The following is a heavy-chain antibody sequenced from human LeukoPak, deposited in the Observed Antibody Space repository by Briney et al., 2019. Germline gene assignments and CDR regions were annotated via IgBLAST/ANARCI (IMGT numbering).Heavy chain of an antibody. J-gene: IGHJ6*03. D-gene: IGHD2-2*01. CDR1: GFIVSSNY. CDR2: IYRDDSS. Sequence: GGSLRLSCAASGFIVSSNYMNWVRQAPGKGLEWVSVIYRDDSSYYADSVKGRFTISRDNSKNTLYLQMNSLRAADTAVYYCAKDLVAMAPKYYYYMDVWGKGTTVTISS. V-gene: IGHV3-53*05. CDR3: AKDLVAMAPKYYYYMDV.